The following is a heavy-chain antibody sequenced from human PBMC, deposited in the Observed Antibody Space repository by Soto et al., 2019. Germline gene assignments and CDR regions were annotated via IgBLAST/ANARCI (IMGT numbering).Heavy chain of an antibody. Sequence: QVQLVQSGAEVKKPGASVKVSCKASGYTFTRSGISWVRQAPGQGPEWMGWISSYNGNTNYAQTFQGRGTMTTDTSTSTAYMELRSLRSDDTAVYYCAREGVAPYDYYGMDVWGQGTPVTVS. J-gene: IGHJ6*02. CDR1: GYTFTRSG. V-gene: IGHV1-18*01. CDR2: ISSYNGNT. D-gene: IGHD5-12*01. CDR3: AREGVAPYDYYGMDV.